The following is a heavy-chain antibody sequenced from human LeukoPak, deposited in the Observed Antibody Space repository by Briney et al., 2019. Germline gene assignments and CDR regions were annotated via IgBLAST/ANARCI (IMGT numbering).Heavy chain of an antibody. J-gene: IGHJ4*02. CDR3: ARAYSYGYGPLDY. Sequence: GASVKVSCKASGYTFTSYGINWVRLAPGQGLEWMGWISTDNGNTDYAQNLQGRVTMTTDTSTSTAYMEVRSLRSDDTAVYYCARAYSYGYGPLDYWGQGTLVTVSS. D-gene: IGHD5-18*01. V-gene: IGHV1-18*04. CDR1: GYTFTSYG. CDR2: ISTDNGNT.